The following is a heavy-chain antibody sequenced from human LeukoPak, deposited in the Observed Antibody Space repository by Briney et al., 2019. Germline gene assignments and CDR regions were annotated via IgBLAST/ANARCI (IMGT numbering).Heavy chain of an antibody. V-gene: IGHV3-23*01. CDR1: GFSLSSYA. D-gene: IGHD3/OR15-3a*01. Sequence: PGGSLRLSCAASGFSLSSYAMSWVRQAPGKGLEWVSGITPNGDMSYYADAVKGRFTISRDNSKNTVSLQMNRLRVEDTALYYCVRDRDWGAFDPWGQGTPVTVSS. CDR2: ITPNGDMS. CDR3: VRDRDWGAFDP. J-gene: IGHJ5*02.